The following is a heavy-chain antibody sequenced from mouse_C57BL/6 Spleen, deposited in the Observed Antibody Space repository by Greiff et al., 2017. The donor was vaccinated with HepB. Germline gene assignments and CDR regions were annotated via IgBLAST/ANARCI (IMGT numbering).Heavy chain of an antibody. V-gene: IGHV10-1*01. J-gene: IGHJ2*01. CDR3: VRDYYGFDY. D-gene: IGHD1-1*01. Sequence: EVKLMESGGGLVQPKGSLKLSCAASGFSFNTYAMNWVRQAPGKGLEWVARIRSKSNNYATYYADSVKDRFTISRDDSESMLYLQMNNLKTEDTAMYYCVRDYYGFDYWGQGTTLTVSS. CDR1: GFSFNTYA. CDR2: IRSKSNNYAT.